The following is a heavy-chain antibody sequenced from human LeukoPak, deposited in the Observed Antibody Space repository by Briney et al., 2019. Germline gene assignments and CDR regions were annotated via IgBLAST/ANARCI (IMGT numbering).Heavy chain of an antibody. CDR3: ARTKAYCGGDCYSDY. V-gene: IGHV1-2*02. J-gene: IGHJ4*02. Sequence: ASVKVSCKASGYAFTGYYMHWVRQAPGQGLEWMGWINPDSGGTNSAQKFQGRDTMTRDTSISTAYMELSRLTSDDTAVYYCARTKAYCGGDCYSDYWGQGTLVTVSS. CDR1: GYAFTGYY. D-gene: IGHD2-21*02. CDR2: INPDSGGT.